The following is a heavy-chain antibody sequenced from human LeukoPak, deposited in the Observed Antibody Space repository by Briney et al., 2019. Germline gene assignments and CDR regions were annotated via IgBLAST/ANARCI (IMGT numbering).Heavy chain of an antibody. D-gene: IGHD3-22*01. CDR1: GFMFSTYG. J-gene: IGHJ4*02. CDR3: AKKGYYDGSGYYMYYFDH. Sequence: GGSLRLSCAASGFMFSTYGMSWVRQAPGKGLEWVSAISGSGGTTYYADSVKGRFTISRDNSKNTLYLQMNSLRAEDTAVYYCAKKGYYDGSGYYMYYFDHWGQGTLVTVSS. CDR2: ISGSGGTT. V-gene: IGHV3-23*01.